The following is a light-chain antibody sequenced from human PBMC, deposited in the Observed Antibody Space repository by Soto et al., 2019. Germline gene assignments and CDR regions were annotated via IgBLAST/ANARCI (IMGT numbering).Light chain of an antibody. CDR1: SNY. Sequence: QSALTHPRSVSGSPGQSVTITRTGTSNYVSWYQQQPGNAPKLMIYDVTRRPSGVPDRFSGSKSGSTASLTISGLQAEDEADYYCCSFAGSYTSYVFGIGTKVTVL. J-gene: IGLJ1*01. CDR2: DVT. CDR3: CSFAGSYTSYV. V-gene: IGLV2-11*01.